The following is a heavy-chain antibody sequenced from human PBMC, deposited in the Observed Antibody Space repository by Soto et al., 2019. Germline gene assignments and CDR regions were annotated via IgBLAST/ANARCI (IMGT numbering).Heavy chain of an antibody. D-gene: IGHD2-15*01. V-gene: IGHV3-30*18. CDR1: GFTFSSYG. J-gene: IGHJ6*02. Sequence: QVQLVESGGGVVQPGRSLRLSCAASGFTFSSYGMHWVRQAPGKGLEWVAVISYDGNNKYYVDSVKGRFTISRDNSKNTLYLQMNSLRPEDTAVYYCAKDLNYCSGGSCYWGDYYYGMDVWGQGTTVTVSS. CDR3: AKDLNYCSGGSCYWGDYYYGMDV. CDR2: ISYDGNNK.